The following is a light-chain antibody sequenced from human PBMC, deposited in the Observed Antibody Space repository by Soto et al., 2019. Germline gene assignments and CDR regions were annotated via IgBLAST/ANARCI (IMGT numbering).Light chain of an antibody. CDR3: CSYAGSNTYV. J-gene: IGLJ1*01. Sequence: QSVLTQPASVSGSPGQSITISCTGASSDFGGYNFVSWYQHRPGKAPKLMIYAVSNRPSGVSNRFSGSKSGNTASLTISGLQAEDEADYYCCSYAGSNTYVFGSGTKVTVL. CDR1: SSDFGGYNF. V-gene: IGLV2-14*01. CDR2: AVS.